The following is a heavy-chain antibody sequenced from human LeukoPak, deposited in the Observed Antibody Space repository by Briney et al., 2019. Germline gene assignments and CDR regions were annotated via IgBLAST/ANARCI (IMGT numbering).Heavy chain of an antibody. CDR3: ARAGRDGKKDAFDI. CDR1: GYTFTSFD. J-gene: IGHJ3*02. D-gene: IGHD5-24*01. V-gene: IGHV1-8*01. CDR2: MNPNSGNT. Sequence: ASVKVSCKASGYTFTSFDINWVRQATGQGLEWMGWMNPNSGNTGYAQQFQGRVTMTRNTSISTAYMELSSLRSEDTAVYYCARAGRDGKKDAFDIWGQGTIVSVST.